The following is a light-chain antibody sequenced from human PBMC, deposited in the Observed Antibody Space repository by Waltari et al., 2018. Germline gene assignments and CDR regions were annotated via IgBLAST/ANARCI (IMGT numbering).Light chain of an antibody. Sequence: DIQMTQSPPFLSASVGDSITITCRASQDIGSFVNGYQHRPPKAPKLLIYGASSLQRGVSSRFSGGGSGTEFTLTVSSLQPDDFATYYCQESFSSPWTFGPGTQVDI. CDR3: QESFSSPWT. J-gene: IGKJ1*01. CDR1: QDIGSF. V-gene: IGKV1-39*01. CDR2: GAS.